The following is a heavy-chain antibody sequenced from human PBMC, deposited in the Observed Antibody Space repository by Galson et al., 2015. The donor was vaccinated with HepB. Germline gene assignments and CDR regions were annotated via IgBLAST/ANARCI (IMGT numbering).Heavy chain of an antibody. V-gene: IGHV3-72*01. Sequence: SLRLSCAASGFTFSDHYMDWVRQAPGKGLEWVGRTRNKANSYTTEYAASVKGRFTISRDDSKNSLYLQMNSLKTEDTAVYYCARGLFVRGGAFDIWGQGTMVTVSS. D-gene: IGHD2-21*01. CDR1: GFTFSDHY. CDR2: TRNKANSYTT. CDR3: ARGLFVRGGAFDI. J-gene: IGHJ3*02.